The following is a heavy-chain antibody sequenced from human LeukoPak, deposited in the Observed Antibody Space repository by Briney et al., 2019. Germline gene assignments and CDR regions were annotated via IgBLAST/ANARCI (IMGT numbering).Heavy chain of an antibody. Sequence: PSETLSLTCTVSGYSISSGYYWGWIRQPPGKGLEWIGSIYHSGSTYYNPPLKSRVTISVDTSKNQFSLKLSSVTAADTAVYYCAIISGSYWSDRWGQGTLVTVSS. D-gene: IGHD1-26*01. CDR1: GYSISSGYY. V-gene: IGHV4-38-2*02. CDR3: AIISGSYWSDR. J-gene: IGHJ4*02. CDR2: IYHSGST.